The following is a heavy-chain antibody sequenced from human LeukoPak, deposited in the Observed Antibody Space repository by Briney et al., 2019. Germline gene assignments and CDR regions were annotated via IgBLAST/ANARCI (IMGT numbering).Heavy chain of an antibody. CDR1: GGSFSGYY. CDR3: ARVGYCSSTSCYHTLASGMDV. J-gene: IGHJ6*04. Sequence: PSETLSLTCAVYGGSFSGYYWSWIRQPPGKGLEWIGEINHSGSTNYSPSLKSRVTISVDTSKNQFSLKLSSVTAADTAVYYCARVGYCSSTSCYHTLASGMDVWGKGTTVTVSS. D-gene: IGHD2-2*03. CDR2: INHSGST. V-gene: IGHV4-34*01.